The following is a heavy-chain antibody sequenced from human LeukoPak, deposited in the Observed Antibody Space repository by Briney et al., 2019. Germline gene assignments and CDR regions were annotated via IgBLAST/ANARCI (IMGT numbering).Heavy chain of an antibody. CDR2: INHSGST. CDR1: GGSFSGYY. CDR3: ARRTRRTYYGSKRFDP. D-gene: IGHD3-10*01. Sequence: PSETLSLTCAVYGGSFSGYYWSWIRQPLGKGLEWIGEINHSGSTNYNPSLKSRVTISVDTSKNQFSLKLSSVTAADTAVYYCARRTRRTYYGSKRFDPWGQGTLVTVSS. J-gene: IGHJ5*02. V-gene: IGHV4-34*01.